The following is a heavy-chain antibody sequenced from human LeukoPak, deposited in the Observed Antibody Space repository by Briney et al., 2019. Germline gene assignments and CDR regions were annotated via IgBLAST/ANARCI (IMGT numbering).Heavy chain of an antibody. CDR2: IAGDGAS. D-gene: IGHD3-10*01. CDR1: DSSFRSHD. Sequence: GGSLRLSCAASDSSFRSHDMSWVRQTLEKGLEWVSSIAGDGASFYADSVRGRFTISRDKSQNILYLQMNSLRADDTAIYYCAKGPNFGSWGAVDYWGQGSLVTVSS. V-gene: IGHV3-23*01. CDR3: AKGPNFGSWGAVDY. J-gene: IGHJ4*02.